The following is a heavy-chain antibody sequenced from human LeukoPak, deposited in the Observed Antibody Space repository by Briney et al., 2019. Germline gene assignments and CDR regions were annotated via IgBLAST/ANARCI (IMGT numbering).Heavy chain of an antibody. J-gene: IGHJ5*02. D-gene: IGHD2/OR15-2a*01. Sequence: SETLSLTCTGSGGSIHRYYWSWIRHAAGQGLGWIGRIYTSGSTNYNPSLKSADTMSVDTSKNQFSLKLSSVTAADTAVYYCARDLYNWFDRWRQGTVVSVSS. V-gene: IGHV4-4*07. CDR3: ARDLYNWFDR. CDR1: GGSIHRYY. CDR2: IYTSGST.